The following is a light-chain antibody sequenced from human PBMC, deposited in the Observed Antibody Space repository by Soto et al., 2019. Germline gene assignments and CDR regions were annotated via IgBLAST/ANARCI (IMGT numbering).Light chain of an antibody. CDR3: SSKRDSSTLFV. CDR1: SSDAGAYNY. V-gene: IGLV2-14*01. Sequence: QSALTQPASVSGSPGQSITISRTGTSSDAGAYNYVSWYQHHPGKVPKLLIYEVTNRPSGVSDRFPGSKSGNTASLTISGLQAEDEADYYCSSKRDSSTLFVFGTGTKVTVL. CDR2: EVT. J-gene: IGLJ1*01.